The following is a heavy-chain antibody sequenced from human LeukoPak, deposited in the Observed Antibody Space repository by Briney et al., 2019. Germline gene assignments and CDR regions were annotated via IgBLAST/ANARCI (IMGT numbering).Heavy chain of an antibody. CDR2: IYHSGST. V-gene: IGHV4-59*08. J-gene: IGHJ4*02. CDR1: GGSLSSYY. D-gene: IGHD1-1*01. CDR3: ARNWNDGRNGDY. Sequence: SETLSLTCTVSGGSLSSYYWSWIRQPPGKGLEWIGSIYHSGSTYYNPSLKSRVTISVDTSKNQFSLKLSSVTAADTAVYYCARNWNDGRNGDYWGQGTLVAVSS.